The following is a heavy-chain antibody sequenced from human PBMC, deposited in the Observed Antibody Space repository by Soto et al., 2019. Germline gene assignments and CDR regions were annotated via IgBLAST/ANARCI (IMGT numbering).Heavy chain of an antibody. D-gene: IGHD2-15*01. V-gene: IGHV4-30-4*01. CDR3: ARRGVVVVAAYFDF. J-gene: IGHJ4*02. CDR2: IYYSGST. Sequence: QVQLQESGPGLVKPSQTLSLTCTVSGGSISSGDYYWSWIRQPPGKGLEWIGYIYYSGSTYYNPSLETRVTISVDTSKNQFSLKLSSVTAADTAVYYCARRGVVVVAAYFDFWGQGTLVTVSS. CDR1: GGSISSGDYY.